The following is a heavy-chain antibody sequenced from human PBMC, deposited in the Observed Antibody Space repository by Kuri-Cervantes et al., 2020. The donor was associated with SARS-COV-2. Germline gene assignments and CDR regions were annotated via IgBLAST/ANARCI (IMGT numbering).Heavy chain of an antibody. CDR2: IYYSGST. CDR1: GGSFSGYY. D-gene: IGHD6-19*01. J-gene: IGHJ4*02. CDR3: ARHAVGFDY. Sequence: SETLSLTCAVYGGSFSGYYWSWIRQPPGKGLEWIGSIYYSGSTYYNPSLKSRVTISVDTSKNQFSLKLSSVTASDTAVYYCARHAVGFDYWGQGTLVTVSS. V-gene: IGHV4-34*01.